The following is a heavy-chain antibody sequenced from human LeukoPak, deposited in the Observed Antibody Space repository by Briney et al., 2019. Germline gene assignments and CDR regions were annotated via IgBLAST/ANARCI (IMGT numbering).Heavy chain of an antibody. CDR1: GGSVSSYY. J-gene: IGHJ4*02. Sequence: SETLSFTCTVSGGSVSSYYWSWIRQPPGKGLEWIGYIYYSGSTNYNPSLKSRVTISVDTSKNQFSLKLSSVTAADTAVYYCARAPAGVAAAGIFFDYWGQGTLVTVSS. CDR3: ARAPAGVAAAGIFFDY. D-gene: IGHD6-13*01. V-gene: IGHV4-59*02. CDR2: IYYSGST.